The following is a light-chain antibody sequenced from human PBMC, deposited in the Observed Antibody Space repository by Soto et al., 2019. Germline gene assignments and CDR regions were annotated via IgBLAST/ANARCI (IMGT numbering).Light chain of an antibody. V-gene: IGKV3-11*01. CDR3: QKRSNWPPIT. CDR1: QSVKTF. CDR2: DAS. J-gene: IGKJ5*01. Sequence: EIVLTQSPATLSLSPGQRATLSCRASQSVKTFLVWYQHRPGQAPRVLIYDASHRASGIPATFSGSGSGTDFTLTISSLEPEDAALYYCQKRSNWPPITFGQGTRLEIK.